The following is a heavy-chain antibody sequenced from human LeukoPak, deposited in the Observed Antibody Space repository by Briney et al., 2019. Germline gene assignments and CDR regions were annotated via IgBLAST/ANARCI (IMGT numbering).Heavy chain of an antibody. CDR2: IYCSGST. CDR3: ARESPITYYYDTSGYGVDI. V-gene: IGHV4-59*12. Sequence: PSETLSLTCTVSGGSISSYYWSWIRQPPGKGLEWIGYIYCSGSTNYNPSLKSRVTISVDTSNNQFSLKLSSVTAADTAVYYCARESPITYYYDTSGYGVDIWGQGAMVTVSS. D-gene: IGHD3-22*01. CDR1: GGSISSYY. J-gene: IGHJ3*02.